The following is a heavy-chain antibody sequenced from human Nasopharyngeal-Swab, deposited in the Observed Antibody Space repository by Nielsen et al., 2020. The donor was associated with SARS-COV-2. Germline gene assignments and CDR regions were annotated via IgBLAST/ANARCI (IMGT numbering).Heavy chain of an antibody. CDR3: ARARDGYATWFYY. Sequence: GESLKISCAASGFTFSRYGMNWVRQAPGKGLEWVSYISSSSSTIYYADSVKGRFTISRDNAKNSLYLQMNSLRDEDTAVYYCARARDGYATWFYYWGQGTLVTVSS. V-gene: IGHV3-48*02. D-gene: IGHD5-24*01. CDR1: GFTFSRYG. J-gene: IGHJ4*02. CDR2: ISSSSSTI.